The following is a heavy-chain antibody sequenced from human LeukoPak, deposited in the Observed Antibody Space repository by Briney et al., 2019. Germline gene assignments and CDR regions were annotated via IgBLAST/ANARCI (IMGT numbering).Heavy chain of an antibody. CDR2: IYTSGST. CDR3: ARASYSYDINGWVPFDY. D-gene: IGHD3-22*01. Sequence: SETLSLTCTVSGNSISSGDNYWSWIRQPAGKGLEWIGRIYTSGSTNYNPSLKSRVTISGDTPKNQFSLRLSSVTAADTAVYYCARASYSYDINGWVPFDYWGQGTLVTVSS. J-gene: IGHJ4*02. CDR1: GNSISSGDNY. V-gene: IGHV4-61*02.